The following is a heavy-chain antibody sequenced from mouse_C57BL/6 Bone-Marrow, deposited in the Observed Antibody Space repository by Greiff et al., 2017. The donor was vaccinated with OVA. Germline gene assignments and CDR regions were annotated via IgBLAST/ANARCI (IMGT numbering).Heavy chain of an antibody. V-gene: IGHV1-42*01. CDR1: GYSFTGYY. Sequence: VQLQQSGPELVKPGASVKISCKASGYSFTGYYMNWVKQSPEKSLEWIGEINPSTGGTTYNQKFKAKATLTVDKSSSTAYMQLKSLTSEDSADYYCARTYDYEFAYWGQGTLVTVSA. CDR3: ARTYDYEFAY. J-gene: IGHJ3*01. D-gene: IGHD2-4*01. CDR2: INPSTGGT.